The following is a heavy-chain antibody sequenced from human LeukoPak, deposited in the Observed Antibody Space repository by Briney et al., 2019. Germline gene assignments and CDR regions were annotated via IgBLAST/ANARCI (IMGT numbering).Heavy chain of an antibody. V-gene: IGHV3-33*01. Sequence: GGSLGLSCAASGFPFSSYGMHWVRQAPGKGLEWVAVAYGDGNSKYYADSAKGRFIISRDNAKKSLYLQMNNLRAEDTAVYYCARDQDWAFDYWGQGILVTVSS. CDR1: GFPFSSYG. CDR2: AYGDGNSK. CDR3: ARDQDWAFDY. J-gene: IGHJ4*02. D-gene: IGHD3/OR15-3a*01.